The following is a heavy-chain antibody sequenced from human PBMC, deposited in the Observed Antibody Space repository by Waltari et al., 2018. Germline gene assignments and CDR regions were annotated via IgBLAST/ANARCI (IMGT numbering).Heavy chain of an antibody. Sequence: EVQPVQPAAEVNKPGESLKTSGKASGYSLTNYWIGWVRQMPGKGLEWMGIIYPGDSDTRYSPSFQGQVTISADKSISTAYLQWSSLKASDTAMYYGARQRNPDYWGQGTLVTVSS. CDR2: IYPGDSDT. J-gene: IGHJ4*02. CDR3: ARQRNPDY. V-gene: IGHV5-51*01. CDR1: GYSLTNYW.